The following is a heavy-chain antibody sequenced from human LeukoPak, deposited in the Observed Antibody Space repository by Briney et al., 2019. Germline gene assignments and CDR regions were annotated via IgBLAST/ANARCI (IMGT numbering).Heavy chain of an antibody. CDR1: GFTFSSYS. CDR3: ARGMSSGRYAVDI. J-gene: IGHJ3*02. Sequence: PGGSLRLSCAASGFTFSSYSMNWVRQAPGKGLEWVSYISSSSSTIYYADSVKGRLTISRDNAKNSLSLKMNSLRAEDTAVFYCARGMSSGRYAVDIWGQGTMVTVSS. CDR2: ISSSSSTI. D-gene: IGHD6-19*01. V-gene: IGHV3-48*01.